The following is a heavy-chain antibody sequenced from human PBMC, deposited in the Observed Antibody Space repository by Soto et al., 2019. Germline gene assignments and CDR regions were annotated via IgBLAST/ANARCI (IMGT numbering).Heavy chain of an antibody. CDR3: TRNGGSYDYIWGSYLKD. CDR2: IRSKANSYAT. V-gene: IGHV3-73*01. J-gene: IGHJ4*02. CDR1: GFTFSGSA. Sequence: GGSLRLSCAASGFTFSGSAMHWVRQASGKGLEWVGRIRSKANSYATAYAASVKGRFTISRDDSKNTAYLQMNSLKTEDTAVYYCTRNGGSYDYIWGSYLKDWGQGTLVTVSS. D-gene: IGHD3-16*02.